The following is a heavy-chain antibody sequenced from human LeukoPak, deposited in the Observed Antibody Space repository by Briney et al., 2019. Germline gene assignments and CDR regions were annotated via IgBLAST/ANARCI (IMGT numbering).Heavy chain of an antibody. CDR1: GYSFTSYW. D-gene: IGHD6-13*01. Sequence: KIGESLKISCKGSGYSFTSYWIGWVRQMPGKGLEWMGIIYPGDSDTRYSPSFQGQVTISADKSISTAYLQWSSLKASDTAMYYCARHSIWSSSWDYYGMDVWGQGTTVTVSS. CDR3: ARHSIWSSSWDYYGMDV. V-gene: IGHV5-51*01. J-gene: IGHJ6*02. CDR2: IYPGDSDT.